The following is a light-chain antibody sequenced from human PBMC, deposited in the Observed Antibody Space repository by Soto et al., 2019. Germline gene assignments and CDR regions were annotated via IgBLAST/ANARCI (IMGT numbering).Light chain of an antibody. CDR2: EGS. CDR1: SSDVGSYNL. J-gene: IGLJ1*01. Sequence: QPALTQPAAVSGSPGQSITIYCTGTSSDVGSYNLVSWYQQHPGKAPKLMIYEGSKRPSGVSNRFSGSKSGNTASLTISGLQAEDEADYYCCSYAGSSTFYVFGTGTKVT. CDR3: CSYAGSSTFYV. V-gene: IGLV2-23*01.